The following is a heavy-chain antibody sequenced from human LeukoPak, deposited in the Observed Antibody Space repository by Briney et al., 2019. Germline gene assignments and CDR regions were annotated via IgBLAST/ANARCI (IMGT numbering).Heavy chain of an antibody. CDR3: ARVARYGDYYYYYMDV. J-gene: IGHJ6*03. CDR1: GFTFSDYY. Sequence: RSGGSLRLSCAASGFTFSDYYMSWIRQAPGKGLEWVSYISSSGSTIYYADSVKGRFTISRDNAKNSLYLQMNSLRAEDTAVYYCARVARYGDYYYYYMDVWGKGTTVTISS. CDR2: ISSSGSTI. V-gene: IGHV3-11*01. D-gene: IGHD4-17*01.